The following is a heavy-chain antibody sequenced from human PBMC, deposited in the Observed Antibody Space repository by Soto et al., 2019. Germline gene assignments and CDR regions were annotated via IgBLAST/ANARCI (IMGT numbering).Heavy chain of an antibody. Sequence: ASVKVSCKVSGYTLAEVSIHWVRQAPGQGLEWMGMINPSGGSTDYAQNFQGRVTMTRDPSTSTVYMELSSLRSDDTAVYYCAKDRGRATAGEYYYYGMDVWGQGNTVTVSS. J-gene: IGHJ6*02. D-gene: IGHD6-13*01. CDR1: GYTLAEVS. V-gene: IGHV1-46*01. CDR3: AKDRGRATAGEYYYYGMDV. CDR2: INPSGGST.